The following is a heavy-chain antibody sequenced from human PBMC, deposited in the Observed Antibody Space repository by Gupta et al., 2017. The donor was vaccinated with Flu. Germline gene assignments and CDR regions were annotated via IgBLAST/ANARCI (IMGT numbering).Heavy chain of an antibody. V-gene: IGHV1-8*01. J-gene: IGHJ4*02. CDR2: MNPNSGNT. Sequence: QVQLVQSGAEVKKPGASVKVSCKASGYTFTSYDINWVRQATGQGLEWMGWMNPNSGNTGYAQKFQGRVTMTRNTSISTAYMELSSLRSEDTAVYYCARGLGRGYYYDSSGYPVLFRYWGQGTLVTVSS. CDR1: GYTFTSYD. D-gene: IGHD3-22*01. CDR3: ARGLGRGYYYDSSGYPVLFRY.